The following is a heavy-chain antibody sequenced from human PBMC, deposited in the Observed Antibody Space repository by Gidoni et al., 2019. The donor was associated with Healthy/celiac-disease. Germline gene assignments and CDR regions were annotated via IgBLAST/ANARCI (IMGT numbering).Heavy chain of an antibody. CDR2: MYPSDSYT. V-gene: IGHV5-10-1*03. D-gene: IGHD1-26*01. J-gene: IGHJ3*02. CDR1: RYRIHSYW. Sequence: EVQLVQSGAAVTTPWDSLIISCTGSRYRIHSYWISWVRQMPGTGLEWMGRMYPSDSYTNYSPSFQGHVTISSDKSISTSYLQWSSLKASDTAMYYCARLGGSYSGWAFDIWGQGTMVTVSS. CDR3: ARLGGSYSGWAFDI.